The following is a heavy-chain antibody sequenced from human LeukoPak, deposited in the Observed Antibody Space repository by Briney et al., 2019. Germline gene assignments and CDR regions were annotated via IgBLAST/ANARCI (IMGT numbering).Heavy chain of an antibody. D-gene: IGHD2-15*01. CDR1: GFTFSNYG. Sequence: PGGSLRLSCAASGFTFSNYGMHWVRQAPGKGLEWVAVISYGGSNKYYADSVKGRFTISRDNSKNTLYLQMNSLRAEDTAVYYCAKQLGYCSDGSCYFPYWGQGTLVTVSS. J-gene: IGHJ4*02. CDR3: AKQLGYCSDGSCYFPY. CDR2: ISYGGSNK. V-gene: IGHV3-30*18.